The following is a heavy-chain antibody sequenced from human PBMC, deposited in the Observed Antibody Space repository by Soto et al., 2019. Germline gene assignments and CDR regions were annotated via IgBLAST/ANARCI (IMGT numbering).Heavy chain of an antibody. J-gene: IGHJ5*02. Sequence: SETLSLTCAVHGGSFSGYIWTWIRQPPGRGLQWIGQINDSGSTYYNPSLKSRVIISMHTSNDQFSLELTSVTAADTAMYYCARVPSPWGQGTLVTVSS. CDR3: ARVPSP. CDR1: GGSFSGYI. CDR2: INDSGST. V-gene: IGHV4-34*01.